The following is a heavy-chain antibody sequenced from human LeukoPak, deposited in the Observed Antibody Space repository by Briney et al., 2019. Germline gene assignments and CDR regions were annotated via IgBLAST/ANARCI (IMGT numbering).Heavy chain of an antibody. D-gene: IGHD2-2*01. J-gene: IGHJ5*02. CDR3: ARHAEIVVVPAAISSWFDP. V-gene: IGHV4-59*08. Sequence: PSETLSLTCTVSGGSISSYYWSWIRQPPGKGLEWIGYIYYSGSTNYNPSLKSRVTISVDTSKNQFSLKLSSVTAADTAVYYCARHAEIVVVPAAISSWFDPWGQGTLVTVSS. CDR1: GGSISSYY. CDR2: IYYSGST.